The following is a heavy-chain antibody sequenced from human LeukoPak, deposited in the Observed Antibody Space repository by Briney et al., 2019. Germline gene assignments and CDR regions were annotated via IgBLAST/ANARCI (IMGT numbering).Heavy chain of an antibody. V-gene: IGHV3-20*04. CDR2: INWNGGST. D-gene: IGHD6-13*01. CDR3: ARNSSSWYPVSGSDGYDI. J-gene: IGHJ3*02. CDR1: GFTFSSYE. Sequence: GGSLRLSCAASGFTFSSYEMNWVRQAPGKGLEWVSGINWNGGSTGYADSVKGRFTISRDNAKNSLYLQMNSLRAEDTALYYCARNSSSWYPVSGSDGYDIWGQGTMVTVSS.